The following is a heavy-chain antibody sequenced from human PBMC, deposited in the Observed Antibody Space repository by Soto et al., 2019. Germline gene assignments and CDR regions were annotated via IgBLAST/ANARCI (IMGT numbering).Heavy chain of an antibody. Sequence: SETLSLTCTVSGGSISSGGYYWSWIRQHPGKGLEWIGYIYYSGSTYYNPSLKSRVTISVDTSKNQFSLKLSSVTAADTAVYYCARRRSRYSSSSYYFDYWGQGTLVTVSS. CDR2: IYYSGST. D-gene: IGHD6-6*01. V-gene: IGHV4-31*03. CDR1: GGSISSGGYY. J-gene: IGHJ4*02. CDR3: ARRRSRYSSSSYYFDY.